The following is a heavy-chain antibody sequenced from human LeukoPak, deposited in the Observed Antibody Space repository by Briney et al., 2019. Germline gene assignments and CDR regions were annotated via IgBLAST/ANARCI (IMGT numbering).Heavy chain of an antibody. CDR2: IYPDDSGT. Sequence: GESLKISCKGSGYRFTTYWIGWVRQMPGKGLEWVGIIYPDDSGTRYSPTFQGQVTISADKSISTAYLQWSSLKASDTAMYFCARHSNRGAASSAITRYYYYDMDVWGKGTTVTVSS. D-gene: IGHD5-24*01. CDR3: ARHSNRGAASSAITRYYYYDMDV. CDR1: GYRFTTYW. V-gene: IGHV5-51*01. J-gene: IGHJ6*03.